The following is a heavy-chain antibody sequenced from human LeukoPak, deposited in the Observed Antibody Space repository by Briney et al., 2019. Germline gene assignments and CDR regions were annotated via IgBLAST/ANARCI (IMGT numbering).Heavy chain of an antibody. CDR3: ARQLRWSYFDY. D-gene: IGHD4-23*01. CDR1: GGSISSYY. Sequence: SETLSLTCTVSGGSISSYYWSWIRRPPGKGLEWIGYIYYSGSTNYNPSLKSRVTISVDTSKNQFSLKLSSVTAADTAVYYCARQLRWSYFDYWGQGTLVTVSS. CDR2: IYYSGST. J-gene: IGHJ4*02. V-gene: IGHV4-59*01.